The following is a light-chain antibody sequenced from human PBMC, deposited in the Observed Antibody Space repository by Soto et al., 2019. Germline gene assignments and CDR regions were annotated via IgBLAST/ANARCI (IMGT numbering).Light chain of an antibody. CDR3: QHADSFPLIT. CDR2: AAS. V-gene: IGKV1-12*01. CDR1: EDISTW. Sequence: DIQMTQSPSSVYASVGDRVTITCRSSEDISTWLAWYQQKPGKAPKLLIYAASSLQSGVPSRFSGSGSGTDFTLTIRSLQPEDFATYYCQHADSFPLITLGQGTRLEIK. J-gene: IGKJ5*01.